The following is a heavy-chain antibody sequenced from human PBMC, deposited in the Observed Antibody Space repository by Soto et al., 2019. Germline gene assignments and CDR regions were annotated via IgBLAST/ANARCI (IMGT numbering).Heavy chain of an antibody. CDR2: IYWDDDK. J-gene: IGHJ5*02. CDR3: AHRPVWSPDDFWNAWNWLDP. Sequence: QITLKESGPTLVKPTQTLTLTCTFSGFSLTTSGVGVGWIRQPPGKALEWLALIYWDDDKRYSPSLKSRLTITKDTSKNQVVLTMTNMDPVDTGTYYCAHRPVWSPDDFWNAWNWLDPWGQGTLVTVSS. CDR1: GFSLTTSGVG. D-gene: IGHD3-3*01. V-gene: IGHV2-5*02.